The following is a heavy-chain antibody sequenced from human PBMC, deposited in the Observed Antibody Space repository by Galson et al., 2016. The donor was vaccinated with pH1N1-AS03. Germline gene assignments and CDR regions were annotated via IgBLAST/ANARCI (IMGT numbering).Heavy chain of an antibody. CDR3: AKSSRYYDSSAYFSEAFDI. D-gene: IGHD3-22*01. CDR1: GFTFSTYA. V-gene: IGHV3-23*01. Sequence: SLRLSCAASGFTFSTYAMSWVRQAPGKGLEWVSAISGSGGSTYYADSVKGRFTISRDNSKNTLYLQMNSLRAGDTAVYYCAKSSRYYDSSAYFSEAFDIWGQGTMVTVSS. CDR2: ISGSGGST. J-gene: IGHJ3*02.